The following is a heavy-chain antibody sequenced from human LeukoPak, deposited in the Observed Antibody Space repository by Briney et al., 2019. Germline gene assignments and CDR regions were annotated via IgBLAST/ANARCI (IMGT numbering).Heavy chain of an antibody. V-gene: IGHV3-23*01. D-gene: IGHD3-10*01. CDR2: ISSSADTI. J-gene: IGHJ4*02. CDR1: GCTFSNFA. Sequence: PGGSLRLSCAGSGCTFSNFAMSWVRQAPGKGLEWVSAISSSADTIYYADSVKGRFTISRDNSDNTLYLQMNSLRAEDTAVYYCAKVNYYGSGTSYRFHYFDYWGQGTLVTVSS. CDR3: AKVNYYGSGTSYRFHYFDY.